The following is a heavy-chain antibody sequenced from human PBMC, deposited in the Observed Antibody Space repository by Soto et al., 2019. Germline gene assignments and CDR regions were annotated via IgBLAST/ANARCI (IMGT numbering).Heavy chain of an antibody. D-gene: IGHD2-2*01. CDR2: IYYSGST. V-gene: IGHV4-30-4*01. CDR1: GGSISSGDYY. CDR3: ARDLACSSTSCYVGGMDV. Sequence: QVQLQESGPGLVKPSQTLSLTCTVSGGSISSGDYYWSWIRQPPGKGLEWIGYIYYSGSTYYNPSLKSRVTISVDTSKNQFSLKLSSVTAADTAVYYCARDLACSSTSCYVGGMDVWGQGTTVTVSS. J-gene: IGHJ6*02.